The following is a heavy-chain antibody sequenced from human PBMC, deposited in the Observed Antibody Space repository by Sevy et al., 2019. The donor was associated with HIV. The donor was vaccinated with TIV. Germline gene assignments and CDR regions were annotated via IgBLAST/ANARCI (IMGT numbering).Heavy chain of an antibody. Sequence: GGSLRLSCGASGFTFSNYAMSWVRQAPGKGPEWVSGINNGGSTYYADSVKGRFTISRDNSKKMVFLQMNSLRAEDTAVYYCASGDTTMITDLDYWGQGALVSVSS. V-gene: IGHV3-23*01. CDR1: GFTFSNYA. CDR3: ASGDTTMITDLDY. D-gene: IGHD5-18*01. J-gene: IGHJ4*02. CDR2: INNGGST.